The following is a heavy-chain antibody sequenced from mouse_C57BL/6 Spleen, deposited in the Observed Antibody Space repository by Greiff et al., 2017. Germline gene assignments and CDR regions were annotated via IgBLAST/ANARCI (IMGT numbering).Heavy chain of an antibody. J-gene: IGHJ1*03. CDR1: EYEFPSHD. V-gene: IGHV5-2*01. D-gene: IGHD2-1*01. CDR2: INSDGGST. CDR3: ARRGNYRYWYFDV. Sequence: EVQLVESGGGLVQPGESLKLSCESNEYEFPSHDMSWVRKTPEKGLELVAAINSDGGSTYYPDTMERRFIISRDNTKETLYLQMSSLRSEDTAWYYCARRGNYRYWYFDVWGTGTTVTVSS.